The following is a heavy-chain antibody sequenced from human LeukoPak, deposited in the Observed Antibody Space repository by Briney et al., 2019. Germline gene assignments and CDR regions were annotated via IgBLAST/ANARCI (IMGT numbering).Heavy chain of an antibody. J-gene: IGHJ4*02. V-gene: IGHV1-69*13. CDR3: ARVGYYYGSGSYGDARDY. Sequence: ASVEVSCKASGGTFSSYAISWVRQAPGQGLEWMGGIIPIFGTANYAQKFQGRVTITADESTSTAYMELSSLRSEDTAVYYCARVGYYYGSGSYGDARDYWGQGTLVTVSS. CDR2: IIPIFGTA. CDR1: GGTFSSYA. D-gene: IGHD3-10*01.